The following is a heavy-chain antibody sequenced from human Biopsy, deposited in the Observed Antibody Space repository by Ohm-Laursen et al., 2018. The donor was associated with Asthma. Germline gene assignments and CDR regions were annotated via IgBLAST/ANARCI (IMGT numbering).Heavy chain of an antibody. V-gene: IGHV3-23*01. D-gene: IGHD3-10*01. J-gene: IGHJ5*02. CDR1: GFPFSNYV. CDR2: ITGSGGFT. CDR3: ARDRPITMVRGVIITFDP. Sequence: SLRLSCAASGFPFSNYVMSWVRQAPGKGLEWVSSITGSGGFTYYADSVKGRFTISRDKSENTLYLQMNSLRAEDTAVYYCARDRPITMVRGVIITFDPWGQGTLVTVSS.